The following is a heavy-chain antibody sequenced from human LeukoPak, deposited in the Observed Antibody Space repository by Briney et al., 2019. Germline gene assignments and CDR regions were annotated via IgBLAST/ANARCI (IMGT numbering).Heavy chain of an antibody. J-gene: IGHJ4*02. V-gene: IGHV3-30*02. Sequence: GGSLRLSRAASGFTFSSYGMHWVRQAPGKGLEWVAFIRYDGSNKYYADSVKGRFTISRDNSKNTLYLQMNSLRAEDTAVYYCAKGQYSSGWYYFDYWGQGTLVTVSS. D-gene: IGHD6-19*01. CDR2: IRYDGSNK. CDR1: GFTFSSYG. CDR3: AKGQYSSGWYYFDY.